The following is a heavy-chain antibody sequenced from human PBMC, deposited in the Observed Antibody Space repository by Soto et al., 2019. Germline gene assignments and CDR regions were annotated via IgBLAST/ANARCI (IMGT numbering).Heavy chain of an antibody. V-gene: IGHV1-18*01. CDR1: GYTFTSYG. CDR2: ISAYNGNT. CDR3: TRWTRAEYYFDY. Sequence: ASVKVSCKASGYTFTSYGISWVRQAPGQGLEWMGWISAYNGNTNYAQKLQGRVTMTTDTSTSTAYMELRSLRSDDTAVYYCTRWTRAEYYFDYWGQGTLVTVSS. J-gene: IGHJ4*02.